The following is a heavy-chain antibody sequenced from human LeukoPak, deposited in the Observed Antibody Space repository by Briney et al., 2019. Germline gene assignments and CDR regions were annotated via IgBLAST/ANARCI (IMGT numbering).Heavy chain of an antibody. CDR3: ARVGTAY. CDR1: GGSFSGHY. Sequence: SETLSLTCAVYGGSFSGHYWSWIRQPPGKGLEWIGEINHSGSTNYNPSLKSRVTISVDTSKNQFSLKLSSVTAADTAVYYCARVGTAYWGQGTLVTVSS. J-gene: IGHJ4*02. V-gene: IGHV4-34*01. CDR2: INHSGST.